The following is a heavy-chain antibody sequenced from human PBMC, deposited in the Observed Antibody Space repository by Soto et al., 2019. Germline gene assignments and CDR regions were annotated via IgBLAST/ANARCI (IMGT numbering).Heavy chain of an antibody. J-gene: IGHJ4*02. CDR1: GGSVTSYF. Sequence: LSLTCSVSGGSVTSYFWSWIRQPPGKGLEWIGYAYYSGSTKYNPSLKSRLTISVDTSKNQFSLKLSSVTAADTAMYYCARLTYYDSTGRFDYWGQGALVTVSS. CDR3: ARLTYYDSTGRFDY. D-gene: IGHD3-22*01. CDR2: AYYSGST. V-gene: IGHV4-59*02.